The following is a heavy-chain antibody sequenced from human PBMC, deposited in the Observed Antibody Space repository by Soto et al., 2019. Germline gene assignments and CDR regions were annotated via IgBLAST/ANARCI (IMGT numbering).Heavy chain of an antibody. CDR3: ERSAMAGDYYYYGMDV. Sequence: ASVKVSCKASGYTFSSYGITWVRQAPGQGLEWMGWISVYSGKTSYAQKLQDRVTMSTDTSTSTAYMELRSLRSDDTAFYYCERSAMAGDYYYYGMDVWGRGTTVTVS. CDR1: GYTFSSYG. CDR2: ISVYSGKT. D-gene: IGHD6-19*01. J-gene: IGHJ6*02. V-gene: IGHV1-18*04.